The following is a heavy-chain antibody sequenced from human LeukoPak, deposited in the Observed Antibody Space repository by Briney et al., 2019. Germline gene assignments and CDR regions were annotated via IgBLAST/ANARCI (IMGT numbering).Heavy chain of an antibody. D-gene: IGHD6-19*01. V-gene: IGHV3-30*02. CDR3: AKEYNPTLAPTKWSKGIAVAGWGRLPQYYFDY. CDR2: IWYGGSNK. Sequence: QPGGSLRLSCAASGFTFSSYGMHWVRQAPGKGLEWVAVIWYGGSNKYYADSVKGRFTISRDNSKNTLYLQMNSLRAEDTAVYYCAKEYNPTLAPTKWSKGIAVAGWGRLPQYYFDYWGQGTLVTVSS. J-gene: IGHJ4*02. CDR1: GFTFSSYG.